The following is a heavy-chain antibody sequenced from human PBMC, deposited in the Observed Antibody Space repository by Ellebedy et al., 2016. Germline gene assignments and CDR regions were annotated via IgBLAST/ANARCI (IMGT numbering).Heavy chain of an antibody. CDR3: AKESMRVRGPLEY. CDR1: GFTFSHYW. D-gene: IGHD3-10*01. Sequence: GESLKISXAASGFTFSHYWMSWVRQVPGKGLEWVASINEDGSDEYYVDSVTGRFIISRDNAKNTLYLQMNSLRAEDTAVYYCAKESMRVRGPLEYWGQGTLVTVSS. V-gene: IGHV3-7*01. CDR2: INEDGSDE. J-gene: IGHJ4*02.